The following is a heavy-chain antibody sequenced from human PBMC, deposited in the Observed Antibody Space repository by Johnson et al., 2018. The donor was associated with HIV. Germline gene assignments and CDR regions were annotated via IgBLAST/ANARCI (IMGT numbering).Heavy chain of an antibody. D-gene: IGHD3-10*01. V-gene: IGHV3-30*18. J-gene: IGHJ3*02. CDR2: ISYDGSNK. Sequence: QVQLVESGGGVVQPGRSLRLSCAASGFTFSSYGMHWVRQVPGKGLEWVAVISYDGSNKYYADSVKGRFTISRDNSKNTLYLQMNSLRAEDTALYYCAKSTQASIVRESGPYGAFDMWGQGTVVHVSS. CDR3: AKSTQASIVRESGPYGAFDM. CDR1: GFTFSSYG.